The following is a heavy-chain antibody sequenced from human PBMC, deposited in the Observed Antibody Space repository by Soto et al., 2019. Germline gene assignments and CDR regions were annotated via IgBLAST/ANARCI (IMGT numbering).Heavy chain of an antibody. CDR1: GFTFSSCV. Sequence: EVHLLESGGGLVHPGESLRLSCGASGFTFSSCVMTWVRQAPVKGLEWVSCITDSGTGTYYADSVKGRFTISRDNSKNTMYLQMNNLRVEDTGVYYCAKGLINGRWYAEDWGQGTLVTVSS. CDR2: ITDSGTGT. CDR3: AKGLINGRWYAED. D-gene: IGHD6-13*01. V-gene: IGHV3-23*01. J-gene: IGHJ4*02.